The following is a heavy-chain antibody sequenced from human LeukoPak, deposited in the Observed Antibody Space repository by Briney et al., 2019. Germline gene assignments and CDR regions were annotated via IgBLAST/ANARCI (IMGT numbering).Heavy chain of an antibody. V-gene: IGHV1-46*03. Sequence: ASVKVSCKASGYTFTRYYMHWVRQAPGQGLEWMGIINSTTGSTNYAQKLQGRVTMTRDTSTNTVYMDLSSLRSEDTAVYYCARVVSTAYSDYWGRGTLVTVSS. CDR1: GYTFTRYY. CDR2: INSTTGST. J-gene: IGHJ4*02. CDR3: ARVVSTAYSDY. D-gene: IGHD3-22*01.